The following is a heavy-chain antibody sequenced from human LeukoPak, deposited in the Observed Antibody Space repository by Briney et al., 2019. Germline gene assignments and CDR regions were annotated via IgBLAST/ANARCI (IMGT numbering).Heavy chain of an antibody. Sequence: SETLFLTCTVSGGSISSYYWSWIRQPPGKGLEWIGYIHYSGSTNYNPSLKSRVTISADTSKNQFSLKLSSVTAADTAVHYCARLYYDVLTGRGSWYFDLWGRGTLVTVSS. CDR1: GGSISSYY. V-gene: IGHV4-59*01. J-gene: IGHJ2*01. CDR3: ARLYYDVLTGRGSWYFDL. CDR2: IHYSGST. D-gene: IGHD3-9*01.